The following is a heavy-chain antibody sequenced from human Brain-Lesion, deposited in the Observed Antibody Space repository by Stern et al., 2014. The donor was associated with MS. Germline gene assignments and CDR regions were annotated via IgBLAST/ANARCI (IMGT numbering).Heavy chain of an antibody. V-gene: IGHV3-30*18. CDR1: GFTFSNYA. CDR2: VSSDASLT. D-gene: IGHD2-15*01. CDR3: MKDPTNGLVGRSDHPAFDY. Sequence: QVQLVQSGGGVVQPGRSLRLSCAASGFTFSNYAMHWVRQAPGKGLEWVAVVSSDASLTFYADSVKGRFTVSRDYSKNTLFLQMSSLKTEDTAIYYCMKDPTNGLVGRSDHPAFDYWGQGTLVTVSS. J-gene: IGHJ4*02.